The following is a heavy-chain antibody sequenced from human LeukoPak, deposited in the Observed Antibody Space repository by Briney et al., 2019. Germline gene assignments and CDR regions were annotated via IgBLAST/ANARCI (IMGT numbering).Heavy chain of an antibody. CDR1: GFTFDDYG. CDR2: IIWSGGST. J-gene: IGHJ4*02. Sequence: PGGSLRLSCAASGFTFDDYGMSWVRQAPGKGLEWVSGIIWSGGSTGYADSVKGRFTISRDNAKNSLYLQMNSLRAEDTAVYYCASQYSYGYDYWGQGTLVTVSS. V-gene: IGHV3-20*04. CDR3: ASQYSYGYDY. D-gene: IGHD5-18*01.